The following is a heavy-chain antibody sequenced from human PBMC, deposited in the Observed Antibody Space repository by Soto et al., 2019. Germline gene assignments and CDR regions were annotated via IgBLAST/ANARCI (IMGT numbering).Heavy chain of an antibody. CDR3: AGDHRGKNKDYFDY. CDR2: ISAYNGNT. V-gene: IGHV1-18*04. CDR1: GYTFTSYG. D-gene: IGHD3-10*01. Sequence: ASVKVSCKASGYTFTSYGISWVRQAPGQGLEWMGWISAYNGNTNYAQKLQGRVTMTPDTSTSTAYMELRSLRSDDTAVYYCAGDHRGKNKDYFDYWGQGTLVTVSS. J-gene: IGHJ4*02.